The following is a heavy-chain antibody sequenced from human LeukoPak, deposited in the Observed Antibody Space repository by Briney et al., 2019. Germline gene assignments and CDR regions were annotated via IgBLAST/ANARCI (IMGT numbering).Heavy chain of an antibody. V-gene: IGHV3-7*01. CDR3: ARANRMVRGENWFDP. Sequence: GGSLRLSCAASGFTFSSYWMSWVRQAPGKGLEWVANIKQDGSEKYYVDSVKGRFTISRDNAKNSLYLQMNSLRAEDTAVYYCARANRMVRGENWFDPWGQGTLVTVSS. D-gene: IGHD3-10*01. CDR2: IKQDGSEK. CDR1: GFTFSSYW. J-gene: IGHJ5*02.